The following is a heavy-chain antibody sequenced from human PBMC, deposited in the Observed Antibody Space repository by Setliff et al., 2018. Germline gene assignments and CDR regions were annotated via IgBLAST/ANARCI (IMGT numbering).Heavy chain of an antibody. CDR1: GGSFSGYY. V-gene: IGHV4-34*01. Sequence: SLTCAVYGGSFSGYYWSWIRQPPGKGLEWIGEINHSGSTNYNPSLKSRVTISVDTSKNQFSLKLSSVTAADTAVYYCARGFYYYYYYYMDVWGKGTTVTVSS. CDR2: INHSGST. CDR3: ARGFYYYYYYYMDV. J-gene: IGHJ6*03.